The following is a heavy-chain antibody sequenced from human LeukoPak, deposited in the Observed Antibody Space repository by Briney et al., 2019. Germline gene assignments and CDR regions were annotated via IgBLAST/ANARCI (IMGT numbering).Heavy chain of an antibody. Sequence: PSETLSLTCAVYGGSFSGYYWSWIRQPPGKGLEWIGEINHSGSTNYNPSLKSRVTISVDTSKNQFSLKLSSVTAADTAVYYCVRGLPGLYYYYYYMDVWGKGTTVTVSS. V-gene: IGHV4-34*01. J-gene: IGHJ6*03. CDR1: GGSFSGYY. CDR3: VRGLPGLYYYYYYMDV. D-gene: IGHD3/OR15-3a*01. CDR2: INHSGST.